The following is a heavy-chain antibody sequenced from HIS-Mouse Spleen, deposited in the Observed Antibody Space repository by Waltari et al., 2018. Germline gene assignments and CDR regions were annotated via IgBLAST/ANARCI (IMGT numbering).Heavy chain of an antibody. CDR2: IIPILGIA. CDR1: GGTFSSYA. Sequence: QVQLVQSGAEVKKPWSSVKVSCKASGGTFSSYAISWVRQAPGHGLGWMGRIIPILGIANYAQKFQGRVTITADKSTSTAYMELSSLRSEDTAVYYCASLGGPAFDIWGQGTMVTVSS. V-gene: IGHV1-69*04. CDR3: ASLGGPAFDI. D-gene: IGHD3-16*01. J-gene: IGHJ3*02.